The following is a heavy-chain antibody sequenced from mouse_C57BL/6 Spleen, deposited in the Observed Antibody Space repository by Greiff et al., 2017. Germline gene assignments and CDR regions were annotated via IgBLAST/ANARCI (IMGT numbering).Heavy chain of an antibody. CDR2: ISYDGSN. CDR3: ARGYDYEGWFAY. J-gene: IGHJ3*01. D-gene: IGHD2-4*01. Sequence: EVQVVESGPGLVKPSQSLSLTCSDTGYSITSGYYWNWFRQFPGNKLEWMGYISYDGSNNYNPSLKNRIAITRDTSKNQFFLKLNSVTTEDTATYYCARGYDYEGWFAYWGQGTLVTVSA. CDR1: GYSITSGYY. V-gene: IGHV3-6*01.